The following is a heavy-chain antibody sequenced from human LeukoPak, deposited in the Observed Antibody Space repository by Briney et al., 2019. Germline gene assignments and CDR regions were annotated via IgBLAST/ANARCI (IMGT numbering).Heavy chain of an antibody. J-gene: IGHJ3*02. Sequence: GTSVKVSFKASGSSFTNSAVQRVRQARGQGLEWKGWIVVGSGNTIYVQKFQERVTITRDMSTSTAYMELSSLRSEDTAVYYCAAGYIGGAMVTNAFDIWGQGTMVTVSS. V-gene: IGHV1-58*01. CDR1: GSSFTNSA. D-gene: IGHD5-18*01. CDR2: IVVGSGNT. CDR3: AAGYIGGAMVTNAFDI.